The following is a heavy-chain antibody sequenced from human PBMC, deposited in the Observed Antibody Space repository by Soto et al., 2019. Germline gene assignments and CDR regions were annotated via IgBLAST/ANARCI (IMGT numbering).Heavy chain of an antibody. CDR2: IHSTGST. CDR3: ARGGYTITYSFDY. D-gene: IGHD2-15*01. CDR1: GGSINSGGYA. J-gene: IGHJ4*02. Sequence: QLQLQESGSGQVQPSQTLSLTCGVSGGSINSGGYAWSWIRQPPGKGLEWIGYIHSTGSTYSNPSLKSRVTISVDTSRNLFSLKLSSVTAADTAVYFCARGGYTITYSFDYWGQGSLITVSS. V-gene: IGHV4-30-2*01.